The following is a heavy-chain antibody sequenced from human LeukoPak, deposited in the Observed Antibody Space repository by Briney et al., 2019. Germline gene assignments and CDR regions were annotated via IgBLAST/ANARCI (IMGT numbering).Heavy chain of an antibody. J-gene: IGHJ6*03. Sequence: ASVKVSCKASGYTFTSYYMHWVRQGPGQGLEWMGIINPSGGSTSYAQKFQGRVTMTRDTSTSTVYMELSSLRSEDTAVYYCARGIATTPRNYYYYMDVWGKGTTVTISS. V-gene: IGHV1-46*01. CDR3: ARGIATTPRNYYYYMDV. CDR1: GYTFTSYY. D-gene: IGHD6-13*01. CDR2: INPSGGST.